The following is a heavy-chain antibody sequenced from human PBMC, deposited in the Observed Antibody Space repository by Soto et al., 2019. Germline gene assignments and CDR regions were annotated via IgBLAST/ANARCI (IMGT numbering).Heavy chain of an antibody. CDR2: IYHSGST. D-gene: IGHD2-15*01. Sequence: SQMMCLTWAVFGGSISGGGYSWIWIRQPPGKGLEWIGYIYHSGSTYYNPSLKSRVTISVDRSKNQFSLKLSSVTAADTAVYYCARAGHCSGGSCYSDFRYWGQGTLVTVSS. J-gene: IGHJ4*02. V-gene: IGHV4-30-2*01. CDR3: ARAGHCSGGSCYSDFRY. CDR1: GGSISGGGYS.